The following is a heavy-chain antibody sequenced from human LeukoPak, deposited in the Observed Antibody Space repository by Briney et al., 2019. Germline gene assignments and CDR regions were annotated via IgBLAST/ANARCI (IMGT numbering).Heavy chain of an antibody. J-gene: IGHJ4*02. D-gene: IGHD6-6*01. CDR1: GFTISSNY. CDR2: IYSGGST. V-gene: IGHV3-53*01. CDR3: AREDSSSFDY. Sequence: GGSLRLSCAASGFTISSNYMSWVRQAPGKGLEWVSVIYSGGSTYYADSVKGRFTISRDNSKNTLYLQMNSLRAEDTAVYYCAREDSSSFDYWGQGTLVTVSS.